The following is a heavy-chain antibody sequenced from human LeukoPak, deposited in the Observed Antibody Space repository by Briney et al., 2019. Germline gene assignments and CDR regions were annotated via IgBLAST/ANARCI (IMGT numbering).Heavy chain of an antibody. J-gene: IGHJ5*02. V-gene: IGHV5-51*01. D-gene: IGHD6-13*01. CDR1: GYSFTSYW. CDR3: ACRDLTSTWSFP. CDR2: IYPGDSRI. Sequence: GESLKISCQGFGYSFTSYWIGWVRQMPGKGMECMGVIYPGDSRIRYNPSFQGQVTISVDKSISTAYLQWVSLKASDIAMYYCACRDLTSTWSFPWGQGTLVTVSS.